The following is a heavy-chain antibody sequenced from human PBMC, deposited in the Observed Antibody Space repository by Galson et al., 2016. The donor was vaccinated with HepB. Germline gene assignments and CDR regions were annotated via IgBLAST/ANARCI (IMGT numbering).Heavy chain of an antibody. CDR3: ARGRVLMSRQHYFDF. D-gene: IGHD3-16*01. CDR1: GGSFSGYY. CDR2: ITHTGGS. Sequence: SETLSLTCAVHGGSFSGYYWTWIRQPPGKGLEWIGEITHTGGSTYTPFLKSRLIPSVDTSKNHFSLRLTSVTAADTAVYFCARGRVLMSRQHYFDFWGQGTLVTVSS. J-gene: IGHJ4*02. V-gene: IGHV4-34*01.